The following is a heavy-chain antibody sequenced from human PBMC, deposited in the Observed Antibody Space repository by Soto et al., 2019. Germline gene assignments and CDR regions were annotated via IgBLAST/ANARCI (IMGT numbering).Heavy chain of an antibody. CDR1: GGTFSSYA. V-gene: IGHV1-69*13. Sequence: SVKVSCKASGGTFSSYAIGWVRQAPGQGLEWMGGIIPIFGTANYAQKFQGRVTITADESTSTAYMELSSLRSEDTAVYYRARVRASSSSWYYFDYWGQGTLVTVSS. J-gene: IGHJ4*02. D-gene: IGHD6-13*01. CDR3: ARVRASSSSWYYFDY. CDR2: IIPIFGTA.